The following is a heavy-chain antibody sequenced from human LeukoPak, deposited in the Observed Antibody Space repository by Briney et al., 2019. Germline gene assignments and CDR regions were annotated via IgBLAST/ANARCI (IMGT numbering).Heavy chain of an antibody. CDR2: IKQDGSEK. CDR3: AREEDSSSCLDY. V-gene: IGHV3-7*01. Sequence: GGSLKLSCAASGFTFRTYAMSWVRQAPGKGLEWVANIKQDGSEKYYVDSVKGRFTISRDNAKNSLYLQMNSLRAEDTAVYYCAREEDSSSCLDYWGQGTLVTVSS. CDR1: GFTFRTYA. D-gene: IGHD6-13*01. J-gene: IGHJ4*02.